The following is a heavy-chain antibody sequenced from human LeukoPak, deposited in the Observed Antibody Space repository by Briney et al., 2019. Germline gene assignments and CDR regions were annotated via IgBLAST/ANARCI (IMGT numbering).Heavy chain of an antibody. CDR2: IYPGDSDT. CDR1: GYSFTNYW. CDR3: ARHLALGSGTYYNVPFDY. J-gene: IGHJ4*02. Sequence: GESLKISCKGSGYSFTNYWIGWVRQMPGNGLEWMGIIYPGDSDTRYSPSFQGQVTISADRSISTAYLRWSSLKASDTAMYYCARHLALGSGTYYNVPFDYWGQGTLVTVSS. D-gene: IGHD3-10*01. V-gene: IGHV5-51*01.